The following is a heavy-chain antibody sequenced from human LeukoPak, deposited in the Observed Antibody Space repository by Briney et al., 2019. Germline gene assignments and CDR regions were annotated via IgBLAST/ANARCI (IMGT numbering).Heavy chain of an antibody. J-gene: IGHJ4*02. CDR2: IYYSGST. CDR3: ARTITVAGKYYFDY. V-gene: IGHV4-59*08. D-gene: IGHD6-19*01. Sequence: KSSETLSLTCTVSGGSISSYYWSWIRQPPGKGLEWIGYIYYSGSTNYNPSLKSRVTISVDTSKNQFSLTLSSVTAADTAVYYCARTITVAGKYYFDYWGQGTLVTVSS. CDR1: GGSISSYY.